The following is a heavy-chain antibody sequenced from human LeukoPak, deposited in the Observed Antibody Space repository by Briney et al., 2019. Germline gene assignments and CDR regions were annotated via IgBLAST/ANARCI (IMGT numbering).Heavy chain of an antibody. CDR2: IHPRSGDT. Sequence: ASVKVSCKASGYSFTAFYIHWVRQAPGQGLEWMGLIHPRSGDTRYAQKFQGRATMARDTSISTVYMDLSSLGSDDTAVYYCARDGEYGTGSYYRGSFDYWGQGILVTVSS. CDR3: ARDGEYGTGSYYRGSFDY. D-gene: IGHD3-10*01. V-gene: IGHV1-2*02. J-gene: IGHJ4*02. CDR1: GYSFTAFY.